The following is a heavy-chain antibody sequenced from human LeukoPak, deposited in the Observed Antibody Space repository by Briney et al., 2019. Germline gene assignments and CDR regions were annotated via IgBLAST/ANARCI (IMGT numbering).Heavy chain of an antibody. CDR3: AKGSSDYYYYMDV. V-gene: IGHV1-46*01. CDR2: INPSGGST. Sequence: ASVKVSCKASGYTFTSYYMHWVRQAPGQGLEWMGIINPSGGSTSYAQKFQGRVTMTRDMSTSTVYMELSSLRSEDTALYYCAKGSSDYYYYMDVWGKGTTVTISS. CDR1: GYTFTSYY. D-gene: IGHD3-10*01. J-gene: IGHJ6*03.